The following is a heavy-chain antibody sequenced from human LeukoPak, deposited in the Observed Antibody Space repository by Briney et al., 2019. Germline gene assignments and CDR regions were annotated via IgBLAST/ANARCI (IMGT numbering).Heavy chain of an antibody. V-gene: IGHV1-2*02. Sequence: ASVKVSCKASGYIFTGYFLHWVRQAPGQGLEWMGWINPNSGATKYAERFQGRVTMTRDTSISTAYMELTRLRFDDRAVYYCARFGYSGYDWRAFDYWGQGTLVTVPS. J-gene: IGHJ4*02. D-gene: IGHD5-12*01. CDR1: GYIFTGYF. CDR3: ARFGYSGYDWRAFDY. CDR2: INPNSGAT.